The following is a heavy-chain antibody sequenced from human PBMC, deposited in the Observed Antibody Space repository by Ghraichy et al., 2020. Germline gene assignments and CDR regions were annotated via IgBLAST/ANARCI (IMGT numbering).Heavy chain of an antibody. CDR3: VKDHEYCSGGSCYALVRLDAFDI. D-gene: IGHD2-15*01. J-gene: IGHJ3*02. CDR2: ISSNGGSQ. V-gene: IGHV3-64D*09. CDR1: GFTLSSYA. Sequence: GGSLRLSCSASGFTLSSYAMHWVRQAPGKGLEYVSAISSNGGSQYYADPVKGRFTISRDNSKNTLYLQMSRRRAEESAVYYCVKDHEYCSGGSCYALVRLDAFDIWGQGTMGTVSS.